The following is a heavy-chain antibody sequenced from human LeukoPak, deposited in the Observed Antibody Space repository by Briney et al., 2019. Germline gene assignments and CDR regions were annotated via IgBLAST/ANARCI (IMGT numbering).Heavy chain of an antibody. J-gene: IGHJ4*02. CDR3: ARLHYDYVWGSYRQYYFDY. V-gene: IGHV4-59*08. CDR1: GGSISSYY. CDR2: IYYSGST. D-gene: IGHD3-16*02. Sequence: PSETLSLTCTVSGGSISSYYWSWIRQPPGKGLEWIGCIYYSGSTSYNPSLKSRVTISVDTSKNQFSLKLSSVTAADTAVYYCARLHYDYVWGSYRQYYFDYWGQGTLVTVSS.